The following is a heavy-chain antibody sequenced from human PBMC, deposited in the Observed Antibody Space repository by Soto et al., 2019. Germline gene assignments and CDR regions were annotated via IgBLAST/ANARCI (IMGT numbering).Heavy chain of an antibody. D-gene: IGHD5-18*01. CDR1: GFTFRIYA. CDR2: ITGTGTST. J-gene: IGHJ4*02. Sequence: PGGSLRLSCAGSGFTFRIYAMSLVRQSPGKGLEWVATITGTGTSTYFADSVKGRFTISRDNSRNTLYIQLNSLREEDTAVYYCAKSQRPQWIRKKYFDSWGQGAVVTVSS. CDR3: AKSQRPQWIRKKYFDS. V-gene: IGHV3-23*01.